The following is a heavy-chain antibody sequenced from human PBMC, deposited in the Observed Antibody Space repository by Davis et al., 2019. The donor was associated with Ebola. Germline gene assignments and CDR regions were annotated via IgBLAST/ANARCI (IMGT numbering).Heavy chain of an antibody. CDR2: IQQDGGDK. J-gene: IGHJ4*02. CDR1: GFTFSNYW. CDR3: AREPGDCGSASCYYPDY. D-gene: IGHD2-2*03. V-gene: IGHV3-7*01. Sequence: LSLTCAASGFTFSNYWMTWVRQAPGKGLQWVANIQQDGGDKYYVDSVKGRFTISRDDAENSLYLQMNSLRVEDTAVYYCAREPGDCGSASCYYPDYWGQGTLVTVSS.